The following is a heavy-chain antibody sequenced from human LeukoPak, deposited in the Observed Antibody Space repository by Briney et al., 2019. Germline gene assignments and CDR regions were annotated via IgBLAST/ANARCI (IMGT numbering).Heavy chain of an antibody. CDR3: ARDLRRDDFWSGYYTAFDI. D-gene: IGHD3-3*01. V-gene: IGHV3-30*04. J-gene: IGHJ3*02. Sequence: PGGSLRLSCAASGFTFSSYAMHWVRQAPGKGLEWVAVISYDGSNKYYADSVKGRFTISRDNSKNTLYLQMNSLRAEDTAVYYCARDLRRDDFWSGYYTAFDIWGQGTMVTVSS. CDR1: GFTFSSYA. CDR2: ISYDGSNK.